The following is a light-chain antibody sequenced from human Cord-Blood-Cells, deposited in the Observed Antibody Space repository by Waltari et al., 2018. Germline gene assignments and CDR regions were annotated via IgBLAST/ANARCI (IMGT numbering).Light chain of an antibody. CDR3: CSYAGSYV. Sequence: QSALTQPRSVSGSPGQSVTISCTGTSSDVGGYNYVPWYQQHPGKAPKIMIYDVSKRPSVVPDRFSCSKSGNTASLTISGLQAEDEADYYCCSYAGSYVFGTGTKVTVL. V-gene: IGLV2-11*01. CDR2: DVS. J-gene: IGLJ1*01. CDR1: SSDVGGYNY.